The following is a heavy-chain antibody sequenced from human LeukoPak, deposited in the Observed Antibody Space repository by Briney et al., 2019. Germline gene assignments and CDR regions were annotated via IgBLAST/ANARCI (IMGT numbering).Heavy chain of an antibody. D-gene: IGHD2-21*01. Sequence: PGGSLRLSCAASGFTFRKYWLHWVRQAPWKGLVWVSRINPDDGSTSYADSVKGRFTISRDNAKSTLYLQMNSLRAEDTAVYYCLTIVETDLDAFDIWGQGTKVTVSS. CDR3: LTIVETDLDAFDI. CDR2: INPDDGST. J-gene: IGHJ3*02. CDR1: GFTFRKYW. V-gene: IGHV3-74*01.